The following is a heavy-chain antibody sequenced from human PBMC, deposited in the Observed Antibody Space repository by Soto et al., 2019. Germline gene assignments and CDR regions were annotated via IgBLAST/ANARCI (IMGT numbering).Heavy chain of an antibody. D-gene: IGHD1-26*01. Sequence: GGSLRLSCAASGFTFSYYYMIWIRQAPGKGLEWVSYISSSGSTIYYADSVKGRFTISRDNAKNSLYLQMNSLRAEDTAVYYCARVTRIVGATTVVWFDPWGQGTLVTVSS. CDR2: ISSSGSTI. V-gene: IGHV3-11*01. J-gene: IGHJ5*02. CDR3: ARVTRIVGATTVVWFDP. CDR1: GFTFSYYY.